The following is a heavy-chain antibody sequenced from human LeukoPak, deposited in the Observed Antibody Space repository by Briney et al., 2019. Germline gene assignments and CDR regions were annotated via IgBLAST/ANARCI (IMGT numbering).Heavy chain of an antibody. CDR2: INHSGST. CDR1: GGSFSGYY. CDR3: ARARTRPNYYYYRMDV. D-gene: IGHD1-14*01. Sequence: ETQSLTCAVYGGSFSGYYWSWIRQPPGKGLEWIGEINHSGSTNYNPSLKSRVTISVDTSKNQFSLKLSSVTAADTAVYYCARARTRPNYYYYRMDVWGQGTTVT. V-gene: IGHV4-34*01. J-gene: IGHJ6*02.